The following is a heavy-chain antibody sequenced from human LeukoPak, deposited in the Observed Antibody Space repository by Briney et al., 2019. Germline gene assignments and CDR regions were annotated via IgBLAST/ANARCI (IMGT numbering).Heavy chain of an antibody. CDR2: IRYDGSNE. V-gene: IGHV3-30*02. D-gene: IGHD2-15*01. Sequence: AGGSLRLSCAASGFTFSSNTMHWVRQAPDKGLEWVAFIRYDGSNEYYADSVKGRFSISRDNSKNTLYLQMNSLRDEDTAVYYCATLVVVDGTFDSGGKGTLVTVSS. CDR1: GFTFSSNT. J-gene: IGHJ4*02. CDR3: ATLVVVDGTFDS.